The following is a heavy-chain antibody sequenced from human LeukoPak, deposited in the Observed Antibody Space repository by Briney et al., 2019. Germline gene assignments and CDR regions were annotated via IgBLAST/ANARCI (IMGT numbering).Heavy chain of an antibody. J-gene: IGHJ4*02. CDR2: ISRSGSTI. CDR3: ARDTSGYNTFDY. V-gene: IGHV3-48*03. D-gene: IGHD5-12*01. Sequence: GGSLRLSCAASGFTFSSYEMNWVRQAPGKGLEWVSYISRSGSTIYYADSVKGRFTISGDNAKNSLYLQMNSLRAEDTAVYYCARDTSGYNTFDYWGQGTLVTVSS. CDR1: GFTFSSYE.